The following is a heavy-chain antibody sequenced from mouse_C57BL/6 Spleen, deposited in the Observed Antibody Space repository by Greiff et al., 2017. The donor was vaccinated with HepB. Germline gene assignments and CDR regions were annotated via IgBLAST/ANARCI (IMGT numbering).Heavy chain of an antibody. V-gene: IGHV1-50*01. CDR2: IDPSDSYT. J-gene: IGHJ4*01. D-gene: IGHD1-1*01. Sequence: VQLQQPGAELVKPGASVKLSCKASGYTFTSYWMQWVKPRPGQGLEWIGEIDPSDSYTKYNQKFKGKATLTVDTSSSTAYMQLSSLTSEDSAVYYGARGITTVVATKAMDYGGQGTSVTVSS. CDR1: GYTFTSYW. CDR3: ARGITTVVATKAMDY.